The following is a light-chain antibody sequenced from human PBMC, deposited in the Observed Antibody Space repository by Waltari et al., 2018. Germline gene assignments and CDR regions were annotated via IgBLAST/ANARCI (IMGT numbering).Light chain of an antibody. CDR2: DVS. Sequence: QSALTQPRSVSGSPGQSVTISCTGTSSDVGGYDYVSWYQQHPGKAPKLMLYDVSKRPSGVPDRFSASKSGNTASLTISGLQAEDEADYYCCSYAGSSTRVFGGGTKLTVL. J-gene: IGLJ2*01. CDR3: CSYAGSSTRV. CDR1: SSDVGGYDY. V-gene: IGLV2-11*01.